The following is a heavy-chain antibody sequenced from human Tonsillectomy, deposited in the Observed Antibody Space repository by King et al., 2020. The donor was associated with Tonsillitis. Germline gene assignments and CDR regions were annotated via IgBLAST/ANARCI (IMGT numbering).Heavy chain of an antibody. V-gene: IGHV3-33*08. Sequence: VQLVESGGGVVQPGRSLRLSCAASGFSFSSYGMHWVRLAPGKGLEWVAVIWYDGSNTYYADSVKGRFTISRDNSKNTLYLQMNSLSPEDTALYYLAREGDCTTTVCYTSAYFLHWGQGTQVTVSS. CDR2: IWYDGSNT. CDR3: AREGDCTTTVCYTSAYFLH. D-gene: IGHD2-2*02. CDR1: GFSFSSYG. J-gene: IGHJ1*01.